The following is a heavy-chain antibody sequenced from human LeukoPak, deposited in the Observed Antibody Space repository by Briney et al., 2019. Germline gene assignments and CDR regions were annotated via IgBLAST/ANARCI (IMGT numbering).Heavy chain of an antibody. CDR1: GFTFSSYA. CDR2: ISSNGGST. CDR3: VRRPYSYARYYYYGMDV. Sequence: GGSLRLSCSASGFTFSSYAMHWVRQAPGKGLEYVSAISSNGGSTYYADSVKSRFTISRDNSKNTLYLQMSSLRAEDTAVYYCVRRPYSYARYYYYGMDVWGQGTTVTVSS. D-gene: IGHD5-18*01. J-gene: IGHJ6*02. V-gene: IGHV3-64D*06.